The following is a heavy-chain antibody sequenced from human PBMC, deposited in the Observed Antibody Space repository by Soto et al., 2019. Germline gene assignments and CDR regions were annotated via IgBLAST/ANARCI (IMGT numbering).Heavy chain of an antibody. CDR2: INPSGGST. CDR3: ARDVTIFGVAPDAFDI. D-gene: IGHD3-3*01. CDR1: GYTFTSYY. Sequence: ASVKVSCKASGYTFTSYYMHWVRQAPGQGLEWMGIINPSGGSTSYAQKFQGRVTMTRDTSTSTVYMELSSLRSEDTAVYYCARDVTIFGVAPDAFDIWGQGKMVTVSS. V-gene: IGHV1-46*01. J-gene: IGHJ3*02.